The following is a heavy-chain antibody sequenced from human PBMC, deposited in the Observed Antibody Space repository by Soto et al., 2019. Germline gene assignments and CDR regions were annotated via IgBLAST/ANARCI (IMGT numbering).Heavy chain of an antibody. Sequence: SETLSLTCVVYGGSFSGYYWSWIRQSPGKGLEWIGGINHRGSTNYNPSLERRVPISVDTSKNQFSLKLPSVTAADTAMYYCARDGFCTSTTCRVGNWFDPWGQVTRVTVSS. CDR2: INHRGST. D-gene: IGHD2-2*01. V-gene: IGHV4-34*01. J-gene: IGHJ5*02. CDR1: GGSFSGYY. CDR3: ARDGFCTSTTCRVGNWFDP.